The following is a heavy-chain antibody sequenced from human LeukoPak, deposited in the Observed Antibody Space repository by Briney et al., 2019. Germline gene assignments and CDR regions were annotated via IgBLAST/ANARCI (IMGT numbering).Heavy chain of an antibody. D-gene: IGHD3-10*01. CDR2: MNPNSGNT. Sequence: ASVKVSCKASGYTFTSYDINWVRQATGQGLEWMGWMNPNSGNTGYAQKLQGRVTMTRNTSISTAYMELSSLRSEDTAVYYCARDAGSGSYSHGISYYYYMDVWGKGTTVTVSS. CDR3: ARDAGSGSYSHGISYYYYMDV. V-gene: IGHV1-8*01. J-gene: IGHJ6*03. CDR1: GYTFTSYD.